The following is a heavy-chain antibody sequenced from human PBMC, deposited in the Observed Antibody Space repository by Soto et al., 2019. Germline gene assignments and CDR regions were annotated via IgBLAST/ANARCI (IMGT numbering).Heavy chain of an antibody. J-gene: IGHJ4*02. Sequence: SETLSLTCAISGGPISRPAYSWNWIRQSPGKGLEWIGSIYYRGNTYYNPSLKSRVTMSIDRSKNQFSLKLNSVTAADTAIYYCCGAPQLWDSPRYFDYWGQGTLVTVSS. CDR1: GGPISRPAYS. CDR2: IYYRGNT. D-gene: IGHD3-16*01. CDR3: CGAPQLWDSPRYFDY. V-gene: IGHV4-30-2*06.